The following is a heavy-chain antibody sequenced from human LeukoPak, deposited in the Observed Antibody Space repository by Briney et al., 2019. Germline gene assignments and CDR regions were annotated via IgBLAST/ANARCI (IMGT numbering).Heavy chain of an antibody. CDR1: GGSIDITNY. V-gene: IGHV4-4*02. CDR2: ISHDGTR. J-gene: IGHJ4*01. CDR3: TRESRPFSPFAY. Sequence: SETPATTRGVSGGSIDITNYWSWVRQAPGKGLEWIGEISHDGTRNYNPSLRSRVAMSFDRANNHFSLSLTAVTAADTALYYCTRESRPFSPFAYWGHGVLFTASS. D-gene: IGHD3-3*01.